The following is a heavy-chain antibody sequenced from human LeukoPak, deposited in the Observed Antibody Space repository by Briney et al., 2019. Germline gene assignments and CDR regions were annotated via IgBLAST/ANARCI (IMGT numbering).Heavy chain of an antibody. CDR1: GGTFSSYA. V-gene: IGHV1-69*13. D-gene: IGHD5-24*01. Sequence: ASVKVSCKASGGTFSSYAISWVRQAPVQGLEWMGGIIPIFGTANYAQKFQGRVTITADESTSTAYMELSSLRSEDTAVYYCARDRGDGYNSLTAGLFDYWGQGTLVTVSS. CDR2: IIPIFGTA. CDR3: ARDRGDGYNSLTAGLFDY. J-gene: IGHJ4*02.